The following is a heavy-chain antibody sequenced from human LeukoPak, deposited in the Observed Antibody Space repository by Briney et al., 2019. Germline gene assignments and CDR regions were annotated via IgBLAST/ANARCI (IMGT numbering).Heavy chain of an antibody. D-gene: IGHD2-21*02. J-gene: IGHJ4*02. CDR3: ARVAYCGGDCYSRGFDY. Sequence: GGSLRLSCAASGFTFSSYSMNWVRQAPGKGLEWVSSISSSSSYIYYADSVKGRFTISRDNAKNSLYLQMNSLRAEDTAVYYCARVAYCGGDCYSRGFDYWGRGTLVTVSS. V-gene: IGHV3-21*01. CDR1: GFTFSSYS. CDR2: ISSSSSYI.